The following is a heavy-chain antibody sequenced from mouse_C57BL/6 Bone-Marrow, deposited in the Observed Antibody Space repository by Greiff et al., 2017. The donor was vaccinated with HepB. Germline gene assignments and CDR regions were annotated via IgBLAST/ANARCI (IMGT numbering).Heavy chain of an antibody. CDR1: GYTFTSYW. CDR2: IHPNSGST. J-gene: IGHJ4*01. CDR3: ARWHYGSSYFYYAMDY. D-gene: IGHD1-1*01. Sequence: QVQLQQSGAELVKPGASVKLSCKASGYTFTSYWMHWVKQRPGQGLEWIGMIHPNSGSTNYNEKFKSKATLTVDKSSSTAYMQRSSLTSEDSAVYYCARWHYGSSYFYYAMDYWGQGTSVTVSS. V-gene: IGHV1-64*01.